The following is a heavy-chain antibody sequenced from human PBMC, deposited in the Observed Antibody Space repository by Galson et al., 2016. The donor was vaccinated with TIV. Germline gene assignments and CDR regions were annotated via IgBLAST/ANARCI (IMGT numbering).Heavy chain of an antibody. CDR2: TNPDSGDT. CDR1: GYIFTAYY. CDR3: ARDCSSSNCYTEPVYFDY. Sequence: SCKASGYIFTAYYLHLLRQAPGPGLEWMGWTNPDSGDTYYAQKFQGRATMTRDTSIGTAYKELHRLRSDDTAVDYCARDCSSSNCYTEPVYFDYWGQGTLVTVSS. V-gene: IGHV1-2*02. J-gene: IGHJ4*02. D-gene: IGHD2-2*02.